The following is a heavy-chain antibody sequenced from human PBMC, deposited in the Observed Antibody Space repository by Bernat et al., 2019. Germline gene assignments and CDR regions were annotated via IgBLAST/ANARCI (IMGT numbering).Heavy chain of an antibody. Sequence: EVQLVESGGGLIQPGGSLRLSCAASGFTVSSNYMSWVRQAPGKGLEWVSVIYSGGSTYYADSMKGRFTISRDNSKNTLYLQMNSLRAEDTAVYYCARGIAVAGTTYFDYWGQGTLVTVSS. CDR3: ARGIAVAGTTYFDY. CDR1: GFTVSSNY. J-gene: IGHJ4*02. D-gene: IGHD6-19*01. CDR2: IYSGGST. V-gene: IGHV3-53*01.